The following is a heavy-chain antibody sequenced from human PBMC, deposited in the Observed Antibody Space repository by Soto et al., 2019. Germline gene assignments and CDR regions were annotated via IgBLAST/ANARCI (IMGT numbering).Heavy chain of an antibody. CDR2: SYYSGTS. D-gene: IGHD1-20*01. CDR1: GGSILVQRCC. CDR3: TRRYNWNDYYFDP. V-gene: IGHV4-39*01. J-gene: IGHJ5*02. Sequence: ALETLCLTWPVAGGSILVQRCCWAWIRQTPGKGLEWVGSSYYSGTSYFNPALKGRVTISVDTSTNQFSLRLTSVTAADTAVYYCTRRYNWNDYYFDPWGQGTLVTVSS.